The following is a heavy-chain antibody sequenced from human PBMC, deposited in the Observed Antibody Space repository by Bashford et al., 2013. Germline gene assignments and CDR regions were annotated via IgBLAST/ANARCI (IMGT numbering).Heavy chain of an antibody. CDR3: AKDHSFGDPS. J-gene: IGHJ3*01. Sequence: GGSLRLSCAASGFTFDDYAMHWVRQAPGKGLEWVSGISWNSGSIGYADSVKGRFTISRDNAKNSLYLQMNSLRVEDTALYFCAKDHSFGDPSWGQGTMVTVSS. CDR2: ISWNSGSI. V-gene: IGHV3-9*01. CDR1: GFTFDDYA. D-gene: IGHD3-10*01.